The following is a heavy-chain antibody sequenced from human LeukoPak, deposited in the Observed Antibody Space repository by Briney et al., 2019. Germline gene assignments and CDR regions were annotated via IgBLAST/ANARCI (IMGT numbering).Heavy chain of an antibody. V-gene: IGHV4-34*01. CDR3: ARGPVAATYYFDY. CDR2: INHSGST. J-gene: IGHJ4*02. Sequence: SETLSLTCAVYGGSFSGYYWSWIRQPPGKGLEWIGEINHSGSTNYNPSLKSRVTISVDTSKNQFSLKLSSVTAADTAVYYCARGPVAATYYFDYWGQGTLVTVSS. D-gene: IGHD2-15*01. CDR1: GGSFSGYY.